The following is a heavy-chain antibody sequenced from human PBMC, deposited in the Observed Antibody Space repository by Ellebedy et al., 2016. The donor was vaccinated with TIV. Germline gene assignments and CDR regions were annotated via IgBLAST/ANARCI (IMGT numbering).Heavy chain of an antibody. V-gene: IGHV4-39*07. CDR3: AREVPDDSSGYYYRGGGCIDY. CDR2: IYHSGST. J-gene: IGHJ4*02. CDR1: GGSISSSSYY. D-gene: IGHD3-22*01. Sequence: SETLSLTXTVSGGSISSSSYYWGWIRQPPGKGLEWIGEIYHSGSTNYNPSLKSRVTISVDKSKNQFSLKLSSVTAADTAVYYCAREVPDDSSGYYYRGGGCIDYWGQGTLVTVSS.